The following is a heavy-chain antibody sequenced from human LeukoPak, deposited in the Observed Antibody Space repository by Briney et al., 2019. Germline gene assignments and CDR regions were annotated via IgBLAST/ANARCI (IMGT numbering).Heavy chain of an antibody. D-gene: IGHD1-26*01. V-gene: IGHV1-69*06. CDR2: IIPIFGTA. CDR3: ARGGSYPYYYYYMDV. CDR1: GGTFSSYA. Sequence: SVKVSCKASGGTFSSYAISWVRQAPGQGLEWMGGIIPIFGTANYAQKFQGRVTITADKSTSTAYMELSSLRSEDTAVYYCARGGSYPYYYYYMDVWGKGTTVTVSS. J-gene: IGHJ6*03.